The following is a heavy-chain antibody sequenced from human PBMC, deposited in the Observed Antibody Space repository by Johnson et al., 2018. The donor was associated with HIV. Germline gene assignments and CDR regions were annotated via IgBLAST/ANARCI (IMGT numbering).Heavy chain of an antibody. V-gene: IGHV3-64*01. D-gene: IGHD5-12*01. CDR3: ARDKSGGVTDSCYDHFSAPDAFDI. Sequence: VQLVESGGGLVQPGGSLRLSCAASGFTFSSYAMHWVRQAPGKGLEYVSAISSNGGSTYYANSVKGRFTISRDKSKNTLYLQMGSLRAEDMAVYYCARDKSGGVTDSCYDHFSAPDAFDIWGQGTMVTVSS. J-gene: IGHJ3*02. CDR1: GFTFSSYA. CDR2: ISSNGGST.